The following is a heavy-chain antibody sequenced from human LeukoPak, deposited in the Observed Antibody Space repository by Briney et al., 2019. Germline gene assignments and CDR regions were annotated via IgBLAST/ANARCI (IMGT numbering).Heavy chain of an antibody. D-gene: IGHD3-10*01. CDR2: ISNSGGST. Sequence: GGSLRLSCEASGFTFSSYAMSWVRQAPGKGLEWVLAISNSGGSTYYADSVKGRFTISRDNSKNTLYLQMNSLRAEDTAVYYCAKDRTPATRGVDYWGQGTLVTVSS. V-gene: IGHV3-23*01. CDR3: AKDRTPATRGVDY. J-gene: IGHJ4*02. CDR1: GFTFSSYA.